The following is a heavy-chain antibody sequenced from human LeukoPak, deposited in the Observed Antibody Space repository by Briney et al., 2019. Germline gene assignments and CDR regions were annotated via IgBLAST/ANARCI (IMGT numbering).Heavy chain of an antibody. V-gene: IGHV4-4*07. CDR1: GGSISSYY. D-gene: IGHD1-26*01. CDR3: ARGIVGATIDY. CDR2: IYTSGST. J-gene: IGHJ4*02. Sequence: SETLSLTCTVSGGSISSYYWSWIRRPAGKGLEWIGRIYTSGSTNYNPSLMSRVTMSIDTSNNQFPLKLFSVTAADTAVYYCARGIVGATIDYWGQGTLVTVSS.